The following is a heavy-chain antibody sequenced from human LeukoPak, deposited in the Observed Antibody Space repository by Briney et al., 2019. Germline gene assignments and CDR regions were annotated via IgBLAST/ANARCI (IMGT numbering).Heavy chain of an antibody. Sequence: GGGLGLSFGAPGFPFRRYAMRGGRPGPGEGGGGGSAIKGSGGSTYYADSVKGRFTISRDNSKNTLYLQMNSLRAEDTAVYYCAKDYPDIVVVVAAPMDVWGQGTTVTVSS. D-gene: IGHD2-15*01. CDR2: IKGSGGST. CDR1: GFPFRRYA. CDR3: AKDYPDIVVVVAAPMDV. V-gene: IGHV3-23*01. J-gene: IGHJ6*02.